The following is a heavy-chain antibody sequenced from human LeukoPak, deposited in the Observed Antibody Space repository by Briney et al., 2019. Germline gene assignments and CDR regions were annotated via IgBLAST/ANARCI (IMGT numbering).Heavy chain of an antibody. Sequence: GGSLRLSCAASGFTFSDYYMSWIRQAPGEGLEWVSYISSSGSTIYYADSVKGRFTISRDNAKNSLYLQMNSLRAEDTAVYYCASMYSSGVGSYFDYWGQGTLVTVSS. CDR3: ASMYSSGVGSYFDY. V-gene: IGHV3-11*01. CDR2: ISSSGSTI. D-gene: IGHD6-19*01. CDR1: GFTFSDYY. J-gene: IGHJ4*02.